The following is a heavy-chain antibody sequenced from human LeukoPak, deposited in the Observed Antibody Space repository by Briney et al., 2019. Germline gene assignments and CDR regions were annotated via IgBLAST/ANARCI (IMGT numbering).Heavy chain of an antibody. D-gene: IGHD2-2*01. V-gene: IGHV3-11*01. Sequence: GGSLRLSCAASGFTFSDYYMSWIRQVPGKGLEWVSYISSSGSTIYYADSVKGRFTISRDNAKNSLYLQMNSLRAEDTAVYYCARLNFVVVPAAMSYYYYYMDVGGKGTTVTIPS. J-gene: IGHJ6*03. CDR1: GFTFSDYY. CDR2: ISSSGSTI. CDR3: ARLNFVVVPAAMSYYYYYMDV.